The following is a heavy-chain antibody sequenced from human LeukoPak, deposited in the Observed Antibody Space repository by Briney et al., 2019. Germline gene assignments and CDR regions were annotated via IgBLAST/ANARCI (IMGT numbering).Heavy chain of an antibody. Sequence: SETLSLTCTVSGGSISRGSYYWSRIRQPAGKGLEWIGRIYTSGSTNYNPSLKSRVTISVDTSKNQFSLKLSSVTAADTAVYYCARESIAVADYWGQGTLVTVSS. D-gene: IGHD6-19*01. CDR1: GGSISRGSYY. CDR2: IYTSGST. CDR3: ARESIAVADY. J-gene: IGHJ4*02. V-gene: IGHV4-61*02.